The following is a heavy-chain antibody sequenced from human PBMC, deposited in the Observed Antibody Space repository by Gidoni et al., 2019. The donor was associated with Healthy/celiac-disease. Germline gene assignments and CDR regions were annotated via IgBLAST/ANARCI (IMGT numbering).Heavy chain of an antibody. CDR2: IYYSGST. CDR3: ARGGIAAAGFYFDY. Sequence: QLQLQESGPGLVKPSETLSLTCTVSGGSISSSSYYWGWIRQPPGKGLEWIGSIYYSGSTYYNPSLKSRVTISVDTSKNQCSLKLSSVTAADTAVYYCARGGIAAAGFYFDYWGQGTLVTVSS. V-gene: IGHV4-39*01. J-gene: IGHJ4*02. D-gene: IGHD6-13*01. CDR1: GGSISSSSYY.